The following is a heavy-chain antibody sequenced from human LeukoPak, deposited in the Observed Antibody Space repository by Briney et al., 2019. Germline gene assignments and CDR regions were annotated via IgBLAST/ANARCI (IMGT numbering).Heavy chain of an antibody. CDR1: GFTFSSYG. CDR2: ISYDGSNK. D-gene: IGHD2-21*02. CDR3: ARGVCGGDCYSEGFYFDY. J-gene: IGHJ4*01. V-gene: IGHV3-30*03. Sequence: PGGSLRLSCAASGFTFSSYGMHWVRQAPGKGLEWVAVISYDGSNKYYADSVKGRFTISRDNSKNTLYLQMNSLRADDTAVYYCARGVCGGDCYSEGFYFDYWGQGTLVTVSS.